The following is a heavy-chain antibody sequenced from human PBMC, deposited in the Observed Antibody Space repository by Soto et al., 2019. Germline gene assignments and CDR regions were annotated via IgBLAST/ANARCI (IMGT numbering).Heavy chain of an antibody. CDR3: ARHKDDITIFGVVILHPFDY. CDR1: GGSISSYY. Sequence: ASETLSLTCTVSGGSISSYYWSWIRQPPGKGLEWIGYIYYSGSTNYNPSLKSRVTISVDTSKNQFSLKLSSVTAADTAVYYCARHKDDITIFGVVILHPFDYWGQGTLVTVS. V-gene: IGHV4-59*01. CDR2: IYYSGST. D-gene: IGHD3-3*01. J-gene: IGHJ4*02.